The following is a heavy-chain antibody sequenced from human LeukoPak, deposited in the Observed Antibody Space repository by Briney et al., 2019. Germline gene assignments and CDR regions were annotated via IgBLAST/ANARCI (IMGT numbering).Heavy chain of an antibody. CDR3: ATHHLGKLEGIAAAGTLNY. V-gene: IGHV1-2*02. CDR1: GYTFTGYY. CDR2: VNPNSGGT. D-gene: IGHD6-13*01. Sequence: ASVKVSCKASGYTFTGYYMHWVRQAPGQGLEWMGWVNPNSGGTNYAQKFQGRVTMTRDMSTSTVYMELSSLRSEDTAVYYCATHHLGKLEGIAAAGTLNYWGQGTLVTVSS. J-gene: IGHJ4*02.